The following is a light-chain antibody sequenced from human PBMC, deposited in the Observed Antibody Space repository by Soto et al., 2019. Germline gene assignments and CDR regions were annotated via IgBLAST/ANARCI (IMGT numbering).Light chain of an antibody. Sequence: EIVMTQSPATLSVSPGERATLSCRASQSVNSNLAWYQQKSGQAPRLLIYDASTRATGIPARFSGSGSGTEVTLTISSLQSEDFAVYYCQQYNNWPRALTFGGGTKVEIK. CDR1: QSVNSN. CDR2: DAS. CDR3: QQYNNWPRALT. J-gene: IGKJ4*01. V-gene: IGKV3-15*01.